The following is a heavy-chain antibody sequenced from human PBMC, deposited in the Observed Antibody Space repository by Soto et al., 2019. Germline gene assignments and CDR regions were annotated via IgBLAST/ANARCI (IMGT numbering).Heavy chain of an antibody. J-gene: IGHJ4*02. Sequence: QVQLVQSGAEVKKPGASVKVSCKASGYTFASYAISWMRQAPGQGLEWMGWISAYNGNTNYAQKLQGRVNMTTDTPTSTAYMELRSLTSDDTAVYYCARDPPPPDYWGQGTLVTVSS. CDR1: GYTFASYA. CDR2: ISAYNGNT. V-gene: IGHV1-18*01. CDR3: ARDPPPPDY.